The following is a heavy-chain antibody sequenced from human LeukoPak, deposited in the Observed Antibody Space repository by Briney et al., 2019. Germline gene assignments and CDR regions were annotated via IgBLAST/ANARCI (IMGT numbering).Heavy chain of an antibody. J-gene: IGHJ4*02. CDR1: GFTFSNAW. Sequence: GGSLRLSCAASGFTFSNAWMSWVRQAPGKGLEWVGRIKSKTDGGTIDYAAPVKGRFTISRDDSKNTLYLQMNSLKTEDTAVYYCTTDLSSISSSRWGDYWGQGTLVTVSS. CDR3: TTDLSSISSSRWGDY. D-gene: IGHD6-13*01. V-gene: IGHV3-15*01. CDR2: IKSKTDGGTI.